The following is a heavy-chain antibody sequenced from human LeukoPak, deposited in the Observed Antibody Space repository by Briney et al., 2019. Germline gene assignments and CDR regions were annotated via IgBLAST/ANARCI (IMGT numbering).Heavy chain of an antibody. D-gene: IGHD3-9*01. CDR3: ARGRYYDILTGSTGAFDI. CDR2: ISSGSSSI. V-gene: IGHV3-21*01. J-gene: IGHJ3*02. CDR1: GFTFSSYT. Sequence: GGSLRLSCAASGFTFSSYTMNWVRQAPGKGLEWVSSISSGSSSIFYADSVKGRFTISRDNAKNSLYLQMNSLRAEDTAIYYCARGRYYDILTGSTGAFDIWGQGTMVTVSS.